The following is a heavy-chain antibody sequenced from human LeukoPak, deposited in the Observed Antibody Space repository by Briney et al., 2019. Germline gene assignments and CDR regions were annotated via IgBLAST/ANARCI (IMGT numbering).Heavy chain of an antibody. CDR3: ARAIAAAGADY. V-gene: IGHV1-8*01. D-gene: IGHD6-13*01. Sequence: ASVKVSCKASGYTFTSYDINWVRQATGQGLKWMGWMYPNSGNTGYAQKFQGRVTMTRNTSISTAYMELSSLRSEDTAVYYCARAIAAAGADYWGQGTLVTVSS. CDR2: MYPNSGNT. CDR1: GYTFTSYD. J-gene: IGHJ4*02.